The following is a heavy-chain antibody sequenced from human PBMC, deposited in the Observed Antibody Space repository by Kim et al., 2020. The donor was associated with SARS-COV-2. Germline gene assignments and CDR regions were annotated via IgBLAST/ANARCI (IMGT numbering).Heavy chain of an antibody. CDR2: IRSKAYGGTT. CDR3: TRVLEWRVRRGEFDY. J-gene: IGHJ4*02. D-gene: IGHD3-3*01. Sequence: GGSLRLSCTASGFTFGDYAMSWFRQAPGKGLEWVGFIRSKAYGGTTEYAASVKGRFTISRDDSKSIAYLQMNSLKTEDTAVYYCTRVLEWRVRRGEFDYWGQGTLVTVSS. CDR1: GFTFGDYA. V-gene: IGHV3-49*03.